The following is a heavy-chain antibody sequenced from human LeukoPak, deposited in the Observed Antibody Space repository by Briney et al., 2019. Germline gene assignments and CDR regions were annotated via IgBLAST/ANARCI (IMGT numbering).Heavy chain of an antibody. CDR2: INPNSGGT. J-gene: IGHJ6*03. D-gene: IGHD3-16*01. CDR1: GYTFTGYY. CDR3: ARAGGLGRRDYYYYYMDV. Sequence: ASVKVSCKASGYTFTGYYMHWVRQAPGQGLEWMGWINPNSGGTNYAQKFQGRVTMTRDTSISTAYMELSRLRSDDTAVYYCARAGGLGRRDYYYYYMDVWGKGTTVTVSS. V-gene: IGHV1-2*02.